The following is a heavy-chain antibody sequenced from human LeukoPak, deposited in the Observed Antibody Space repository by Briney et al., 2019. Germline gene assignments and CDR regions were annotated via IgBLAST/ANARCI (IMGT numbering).Heavy chain of an antibody. CDR1: GFTVTSNY. J-gene: IGHJ4*02. D-gene: IGHD3-10*01. CDR3: ARGQIYGTGSYFFDH. V-gene: IGHV3-66*01. CDR2: IYTDGRT. Sequence: GGSLRLSCAASGFTVTSNYMSWVRQTPGQGRLEWVSVIYTDGRTFYTGSVTGRFTISRDNSKNTLYLQMNSLSAGDTAVYYCARGQIYGTGSYFFDHWGQGTLVTVSS.